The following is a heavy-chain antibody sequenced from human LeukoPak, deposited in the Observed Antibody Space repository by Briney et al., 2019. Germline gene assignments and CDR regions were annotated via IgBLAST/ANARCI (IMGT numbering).Heavy chain of an antibody. V-gene: IGHV4-39*07. Sequence: PSETLSLTCTVSGGSITSSTYYWGWIRQPPGKGLEWIGNIYYSGSTYYNPSLKSRVTISVDTSKNQFSLKLSSVTAADTAVYYCARGVPDIVVVPAAISNPGFDPWGQGTLVTVSS. CDR1: GGSITSSTYY. CDR2: IYYSGST. J-gene: IGHJ5*02. CDR3: ARGVPDIVVVPAAISNPGFDP. D-gene: IGHD2-2*01.